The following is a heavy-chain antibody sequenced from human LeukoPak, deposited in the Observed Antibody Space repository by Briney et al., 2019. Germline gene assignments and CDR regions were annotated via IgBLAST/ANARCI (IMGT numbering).Heavy chain of an antibody. CDR1: VFTFNSFA. V-gene: IGHV3-23*01. D-gene: IGHD3-22*01. CDR3: VRDSRGYAEFDY. J-gene: IGHJ4*02. CDR2: ISGSGGGT. Sequence: GGSLRLSCAASVFTFNSFAMNWVRQAPGKGLEWVSAISGSGGGTYYADSVKGRFTIYRDNSKNTLDLQMNSLRAEDTAIYYCVRDSRGYAEFDYWGQGTLVTVSS.